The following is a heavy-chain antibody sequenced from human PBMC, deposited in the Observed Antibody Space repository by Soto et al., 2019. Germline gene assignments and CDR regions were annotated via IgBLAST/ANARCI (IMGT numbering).Heavy chain of an antibody. Sequence: PSETLSLTCAVYGGSFSGYYWSWIRQPPGKGLEWIGEINHSGSTNYNPSLKSRVTISVDTSKNQFSLKLSSVTAADTAVYYCAREGTLSISGVVIGPYYFDYWGQGTLVTVPQ. CDR1: GGSFSGYY. CDR3: AREGTLSISGVVIGPYYFDY. J-gene: IGHJ4*02. V-gene: IGHV4-34*01. CDR2: INHSGST. D-gene: IGHD3-3*01.